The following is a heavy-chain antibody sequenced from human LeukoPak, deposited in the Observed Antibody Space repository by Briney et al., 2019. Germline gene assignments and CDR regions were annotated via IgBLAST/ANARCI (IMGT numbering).Heavy chain of an antibody. J-gene: IGHJ4*02. V-gene: IGHV3-11*03. CDR1: GFTFSDYY. Sequence: GSLRLSRAASGFTFSDYYMSWIRQAPGKGLEWLSYISSTTSYTDYADSAKGRFTISRDNAKNSLYLQMNSLRAEDTAVYYCARSSYTSGSSYFDYWGQGTQVTVSA. D-gene: IGHD3-10*01. CDR3: ARSSYTSGSSYFDY. CDR2: ISSTTSYT.